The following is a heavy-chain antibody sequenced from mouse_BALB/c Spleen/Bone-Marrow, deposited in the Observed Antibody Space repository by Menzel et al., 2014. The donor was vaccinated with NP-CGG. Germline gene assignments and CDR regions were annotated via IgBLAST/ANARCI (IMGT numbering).Heavy chain of an antibody. Sequence: VQLQQSGAELVKPGASVKLSCTASGFNIKDTYMHWVKQRPEQGLEWIGRIDPANGNTKYDPKFQGKATITADTSSNTAYPQLSSLTSEDTAVYYCARTAPENFDYWGQGTTLTVSS. CDR1: GFNIKDTY. J-gene: IGHJ2*01. V-gene: IGHV14-3*02. D-gene: IGHD1-2*01. CDR3: ARTAPENFDY. CDR2: IDPANGNT.